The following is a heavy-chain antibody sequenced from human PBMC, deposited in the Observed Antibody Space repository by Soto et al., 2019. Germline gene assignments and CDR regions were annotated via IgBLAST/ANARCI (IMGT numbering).Heavy chain of an antibody. D-gene: IGHD2-8*01. J-gene: IGHJ4*02. V-gene: IGHV1-2*04. CDR2: INPNSGGT. CDR1: GYTFTGYY. Sequence: ASVKVSCKASGYTFTGYYMHWVRQAPGQGLEWMGWINPNSGGTNYAQKFQGWVTMTRDTSISTAYMELSRLRSDDTAVYYCARARGTNGVCYTGDCYYLGYWGQGTLVTVSS. CDR3: ARARGTNGVCYTGDCYYLGY.